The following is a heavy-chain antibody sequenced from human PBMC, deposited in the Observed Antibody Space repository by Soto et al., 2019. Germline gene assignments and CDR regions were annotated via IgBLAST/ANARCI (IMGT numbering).Heavy chain of an antibody. CDR2: ISHYGNT. V-gene: IGHV4-4*02. CDR1: GGSMRNDDW. J-gene: IGHJ5*02. CDR3: ARNGDCTSGICYVGWFDP. Sequence: QVQLQESGPGLVEPSGTLSLTCGVSGGSMRNDDWWSWVRQTPGKGLEWIGEISHYGNTNYNPSRQSRVPRSIDRSKNQFSLKVRSLPAADTAMYYCARNGDCTSGICYVGWFDPWGQGTLVSVSS. D-gene: IGHD2-2*01.